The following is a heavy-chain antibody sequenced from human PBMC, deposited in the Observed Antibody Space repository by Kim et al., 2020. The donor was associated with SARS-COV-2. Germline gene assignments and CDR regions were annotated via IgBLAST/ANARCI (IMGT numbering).Heavy chain of an antibody. CDR3: AKMKGSGTHVYYSMDV. D-gene: IGHD3-10*01. CDR1: GLTFSSFA. Sequence: GGSLRLSCAASGLTFSSFAMSWVRQAPGKGLEWVSGISGSGTRTYYADSVKGRFTISRDNSKNSLYLQMNSLRAEDTGLYYCAKMKGSGTHVYYSMDVWGKGTTVTVSS. CDR2: ISGSGTRT. J-gene: IGHJ6*04. V-gene: IGHV3-23*01.